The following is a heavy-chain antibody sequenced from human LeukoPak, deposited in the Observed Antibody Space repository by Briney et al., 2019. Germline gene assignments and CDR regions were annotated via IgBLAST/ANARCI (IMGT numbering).Heavy chain of an antibody. V-gene: IGHV4-59*01. Sequence: SETLSLTCTVSGGTISRYYWSWIRQPPGKGLEWIGYIYYSGSTNYNPSLKSRVTISVDTSKNQFSLKLSSVAAADTAVYYCARGPTRNYFDYWGQGTLVTVSS. CDR3: ARGPTRNYFDY. CDR1: GGTISRYY. J-gene: IGHJ4*02. CDR2: IYYSGST.